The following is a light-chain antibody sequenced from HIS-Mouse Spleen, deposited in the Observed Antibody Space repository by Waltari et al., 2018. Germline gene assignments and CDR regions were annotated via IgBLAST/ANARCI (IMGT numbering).Light chain of an antibody. Sequence: IVLTQSPATLSLSPGERATLSCRASQSVSSYLAWYHQKPGQAPRLLIYDASNRATGIPARFSGSGSGTDFTLTISSLEPEDFAVYYCQQRSNWPTFGGGTKVEIK. CDR3: QQRSNWPT. CDR2: DAS. V-gene: IGKV3-11*01. CDR1: QSVSSY. J-gene: IGKJ4*01.